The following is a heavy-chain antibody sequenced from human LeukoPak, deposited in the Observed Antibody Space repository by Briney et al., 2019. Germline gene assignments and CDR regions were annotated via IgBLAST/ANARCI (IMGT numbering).Heavy chain of an antibody. CDR2: ISYDGSNK. V-gene: IGHV3-30*03. J-gene: IGHJ4*02. Sequence: GGSLRLSCAASGFTFSSYGMHWVRQAPGKGLEWVAVISYDGSNKYYADSVKGRFTISRDNSKNTLYLQMNSLRAEDTAVYYCARGLGATVRLDYWGQGTLVTVSS. D-gene: IGHD1-26*01. CDR3: ARGLGATVRLDY. CDR1: GFTFSSYG.